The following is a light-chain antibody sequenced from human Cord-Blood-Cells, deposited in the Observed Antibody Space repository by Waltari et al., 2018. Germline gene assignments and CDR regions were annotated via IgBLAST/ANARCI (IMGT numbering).Light chain of an antibody. CDR3: QQRSNWPSNT. CDR2: DAS. J-gene: IGKJ2*01. Sequence: EIVLTQSPATLSLSPGERATLSCRASQSVSSYLAWYQQNPGQAPSLLIYDASNRATGIPARFSGSGSGTDFTLTISRLEPEDFAVYYCQQRSNWPSNTFGQGTKLEIK. CDR1: QSVSSY. V-gene: IGKV3-11*01.